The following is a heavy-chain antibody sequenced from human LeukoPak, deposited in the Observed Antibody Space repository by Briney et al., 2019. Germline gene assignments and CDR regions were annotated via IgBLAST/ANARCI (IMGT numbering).Heavy chain of an antibody. CDR2: ISYDGSNK. CDR3: ARVEGDTVTPHAEYFQH. Sequence: GRPLRLSCAASGFTFSSYAMHWVRQAPGKGLEWVAVISYDGSNKYYADSVKGRFTISRDNSKNTLYLQMNSLRAEDTAVYYCARVEGDTVTPHAEYFQHWGQGTLVTVSS. D-gene: IGHD4-17*01. J-gene: IGHJ1*01. V-gene: IGHV3-30-3*01. CDR1: GFTFSSYA.